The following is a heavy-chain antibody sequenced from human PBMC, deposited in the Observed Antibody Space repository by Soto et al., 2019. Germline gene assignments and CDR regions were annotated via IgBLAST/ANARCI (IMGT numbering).Heavy chain of an antibody. V-gene: IGHV1-69*18. Sequence: QVLLVQSGAEVRKPGSSVKVSCKPSGGTFSDYAFSWVRQAPGQGLEWMGNIIPMDGRRNYAQKYQGRVTISAEESTTTVYVEMRGLSFEDTAVYFCARDAPLRNGMDVWGQGTTVTVSS. D-gene: IGHD3-3*01. CDR3: ARDAPLRNGMDV. J-gene: IGHJ6*02. CDR2: IIPMDGRR. CDR1: GGTFSDYA.